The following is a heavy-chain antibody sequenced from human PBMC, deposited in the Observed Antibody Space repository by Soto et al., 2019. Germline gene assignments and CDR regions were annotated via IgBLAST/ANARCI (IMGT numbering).Heavy chain of an antibody. J-gene: IGHJ4*02. Sequence: GGSLRLSCAASGFTFSSYGMHWVRQAPGKGLEWVAVISYDGSNKYYADSVKGRFTISRDNSKNTLYLQMNSLRAEDTAVYYCAKDRTSYYYDSSGSLGYFDYWGQGTLVTVSS. CDR1: GFTFSSYG. D-gene: IGHD3-22*01. CDR2: ISYDGSNK. CDR3: AKDRTSYYYDSSGSLGYFDY. V-gene: IGHV3-30*18.